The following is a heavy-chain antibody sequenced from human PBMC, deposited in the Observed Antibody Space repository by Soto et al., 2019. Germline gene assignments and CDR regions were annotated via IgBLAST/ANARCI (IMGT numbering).Heavy chain of an antibody. J-gene: IGHJ4*02. V-gene: IGHV3-21*01. CDR2: ISSSSSYI. CDR1: GFTFSSYS. Sequence: EVQLVESGGGLVKPGGSLRLSCAASGFTFSSYSMNWVRQAPGKGLEWVSSISSSSSYIYYADSVKGRFTISRDNAKNSLYLQMNSLRAKDTAVYYCASFRAAGVDYWGQGTLVTVSS. CDR3: ASFRAAGVDY. D-gene: IGHD6-19*01.